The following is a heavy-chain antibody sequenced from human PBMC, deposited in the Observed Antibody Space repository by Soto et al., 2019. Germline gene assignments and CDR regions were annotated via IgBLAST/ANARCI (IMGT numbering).Heavy chain of an antibody. D-gene: IGHD4-17*01. Sequence: QVQLQESGPGLVKPSETLSLTCTVSGGSISSYYWSWIRQPPGKGLEWIGYIYYSGSTNYNPSPKSRVTISVDTSKNQFSLKLISVTAADTAVYYCARVYGDYALDYWGQGTLGTVSS. CDR3: ARVYGDYALDY. CDR1: GGSISSYY. V-gene: IGHV4-59*01. CDR2: IYYSGST. J-gene: IGHJ4*02.